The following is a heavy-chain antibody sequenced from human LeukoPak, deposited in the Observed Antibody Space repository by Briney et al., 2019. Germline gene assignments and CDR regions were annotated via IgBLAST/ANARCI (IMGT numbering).Heavy chain of an antibody. CDR2: IYPGGSDT. CDR3: ARLYCSSTSCRHPLISDPYMDV. V-gene: IGHV5-51*01. D-gene: IGHD2-2*01. J-gene: IGHJ6*03. Sequence: GGSLKNSFKGSGYNFTNYRIGRGRQMPGKRLEWVGIIYPGGSDTRYSPSFQDQVTISADKSISTAYLQWSSLKASDTAMYYCARLYCSSTSCRHPLISDPYMDVWGKGTTVTVYS. CDR1: GYNFTNYR.